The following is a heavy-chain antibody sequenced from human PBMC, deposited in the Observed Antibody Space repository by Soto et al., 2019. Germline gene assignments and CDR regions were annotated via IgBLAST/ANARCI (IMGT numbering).Heavy chain of an antibody. J-gene: IGHJ6*02. CDR2: INPSGGST. D-gene: IGHD6-13*01. CDR1: GYTFTNYY. CDR3: ARDQRDRYDHSSPNYYYYGMDV. V-gene: IGHV1-46*01. Sequence: QVQLVQSGAEVKKPGASVKVSCKASGYTFTNYYIHWVRQAPGQGLEWMGVINPSGGSTIYARKFQGRVTMTRDTSTSNVSMEMSSLRSDDTAVYYCARDQRDRYDHSSPNYYYYGMDVWGQGTTVTVSS.